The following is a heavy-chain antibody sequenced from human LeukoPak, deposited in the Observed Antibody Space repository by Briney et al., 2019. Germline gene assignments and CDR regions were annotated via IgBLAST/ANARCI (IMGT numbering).Heavy chain of an antibody. V-gene: IGHV3-7*01. CDR1: GFTFSSYW. CDR2: IEHYGTEK. D-gene: IGHD3-3*01. CDR3: ARGLHQDYVFWSVGNSYFDL. J-gene: IGHJ2*01. Sequence: GGSLRLSCAASGFTFSSYWMSWVRQAPGKGLEWVAKIEHYGTEKYYVDSVKGRFTISRDNAKNSLYLQMDSLRAEDTAVYYCARGLHQDYVFWSVGNSYFDLWGRGTLVTVSS.